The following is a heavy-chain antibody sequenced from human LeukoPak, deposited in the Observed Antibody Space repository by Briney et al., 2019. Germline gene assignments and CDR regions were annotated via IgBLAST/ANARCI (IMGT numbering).Heavy chain of an antibody. CDR3: ARGVYSGSYSRLYYFDY. CDR1: GYTFTSYG. J-gene: IGHJ4*02. V-gene: IGHV1-18*01. Sequence: EASVKVSCKASGYTFTSYGISWVRQAPGQGLEWMGWISAYNGNTNYAQKLQGRVTMTRNTSISTAYMELSSLRSEDTAVYYCARGVYSGSYSRLYYFDYWGQGTLVTVSS. CDR2: ISAYNGNT. D-gene: IGHD3-10*01.